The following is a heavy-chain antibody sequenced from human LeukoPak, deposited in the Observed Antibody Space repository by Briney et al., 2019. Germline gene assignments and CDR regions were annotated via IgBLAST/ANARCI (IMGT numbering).Heavy chain of an antibody. D-gene: IGHD2-15*01. CDR3: ARAPYCSGGSCYYYYGMDV. CDR1: GYTFTSYD. J-gene: IGHJ6*02. CDR2: IIPIFGTA. Sequence: SVKVSCKASGYTFTSYDINWVRQAPGQGLEWMGGIIPIFGTANYAQKFQGRVTITADESTSTAYMELSSLRSEDTAVYYCARAPYCSGGSCYYYYGMDVWGQGTTVTVSS. V-gene: IGHV1-69*13.